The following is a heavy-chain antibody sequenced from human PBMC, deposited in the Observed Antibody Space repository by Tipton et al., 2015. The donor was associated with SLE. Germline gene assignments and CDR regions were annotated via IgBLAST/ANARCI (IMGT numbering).Heavy chain of an antibody. CDR2: IYPSGTT. Sequence: TLSLTCTVSGGSISYYYWSWIRQPPGKGLEWIGYIYPSGTTTLNPSLKSRVTISVDTSRNQFSLKLNSVSASDTAVYYCAKRGSGWRFEYWGQGTLVTVSS. CDR3: AKRGSGWRFEY. J-gene: IGHJ4*02. CDR1: GGSISYYY. V-gene: IGHV4-4*08. D-gene: IGHD6-19*01.